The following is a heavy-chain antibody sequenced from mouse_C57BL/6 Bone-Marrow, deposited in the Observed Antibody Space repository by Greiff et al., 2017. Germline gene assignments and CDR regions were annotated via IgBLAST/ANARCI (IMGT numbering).Heavy chain of an antibody. J-gene: IGHJ2*01. Sequence: EVQVVESGPGLVKPSQTVFLTCTVTGISITTGNYRWSWIRQFPGNKLEWIGYICYSGTITSTPFLPLRTTITRDTPKNQFFLEMNSRTDDDTATYYCGRDVLLLRLDYWGQGTTLTVSA. CDR1: GISITTGNYR. D-gene: IGHD1-1*01. V-gene: IGHV3-5*01. CDR3: GRDVLLLRLDY. CDR2: ICYSGTI.